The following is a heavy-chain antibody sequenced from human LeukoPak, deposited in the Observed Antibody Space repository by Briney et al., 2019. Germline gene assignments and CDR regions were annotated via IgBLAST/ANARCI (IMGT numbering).Heavy chain of an antibody. Sequence: ASVKVSCKASGGTFSSYAISWLRQATGQGLEWMGGIIPIFGTANYAQKFQGRVTITADESTSTAYMELSSLRSEDTAVYYCAREKVYGDYDYYYGMDVWGQGTTVTVSS. D-gene: IGHD4-17*01. J-gene: IGHJ6*01. CDR3: AREKVYGDYDYYYGMDV. CDR1: GGTFSSYA. V-gene: IGHV1-69*13. CDR2: IIPIFGTA.